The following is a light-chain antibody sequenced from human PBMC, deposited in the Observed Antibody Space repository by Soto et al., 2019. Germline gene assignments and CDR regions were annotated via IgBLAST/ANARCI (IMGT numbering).Light chain of an antibody. CDR2: GVS. CDR3: CSYADSSASL. Sequence: QSALTQPASVSGSPGQSITISCTGTRNDVGSYNLVSWYQQHPGKAPKVLISGVSKRPSGVSSRFSGSKSGNTASLTISGLQAEDEADYYCCSYADSSASLFGGGTKVTVL. CDR1: RNDVGSYNL. V-gene: IGLV2-23*02. J-gene: IGLJ2*01.